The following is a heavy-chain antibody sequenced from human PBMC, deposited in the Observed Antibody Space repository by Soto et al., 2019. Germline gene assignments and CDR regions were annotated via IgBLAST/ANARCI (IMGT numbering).Heavy chain of an antibody. CDR1: GFTFSRYA. D-gene: IGHD5-18*01. Sequence: GGSLRLSCAASGFTFSRYAMNWVRQAPGKGLEWVSYISSSSSTIYYADSVKGRFTISRDNAKNSLYLQMNSLRAEDTAVYYCARDSGYSYGPLDYWGQGTLVTVS. CDR3: ARDSGYSYGPLDY. J-gene: IGHJ4*02. V-gene: IGHV3-48*01. CDR2: ISSSSSTI.